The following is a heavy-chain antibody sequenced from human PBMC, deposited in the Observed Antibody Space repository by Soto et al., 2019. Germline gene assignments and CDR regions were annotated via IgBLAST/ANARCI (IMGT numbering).Heavy chain of an antibody. V-gene: IGHV3-53*04. CDR1: GFTVSSNY. CDR3: ARAVGYCSSTSCYIAAAGYYFDY. Sequence: GESLKISCAASGFTVSSNYMSWVRQAPGKGLEWVSVIYSGGSTYYADSVKGRFTISRHNSKNTLYLQMNSLRAEDTAVYYCARAVGYCSSTSCYIAAAGYYFDYWGQGTLVTVSS. D-gene: IGHD2-2*02. CDR2: IYSGGST. J-gene: IGHJ4*02.